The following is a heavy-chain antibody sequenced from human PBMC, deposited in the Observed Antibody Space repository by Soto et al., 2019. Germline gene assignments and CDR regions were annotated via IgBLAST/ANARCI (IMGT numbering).Heavy chain of an antibody. CDR2: ISYDGSNK. CDR1: GFTFSSYA. CDR3: ARDHGPYTVTSDIFDY. V-gene: IGHV3-30-3*01. J-gene: IGHJ4*02. Sequence: GGSLRLSCAASGFTFSSYAMHWVRQAPGKGLEWVAVISYDGSNKYYADSVKGRFTISRDNSKNTVYLQMNSLRAEDTAVYYCARDHGPYTVTSDIFDYWGQGTLVTVSS. D-gene: IGHD4-17*01.